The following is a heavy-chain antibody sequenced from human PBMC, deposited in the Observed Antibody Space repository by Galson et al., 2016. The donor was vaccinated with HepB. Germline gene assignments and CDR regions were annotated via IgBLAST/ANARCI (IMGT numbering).Heavy chain of an antibody. CDR1: GGSFTNYY. J-gene: IGHJ4*02. D-gene: IGHD3-3*01. Sequence: SETLSLTCAVNGGSFTNYYWGWIRQTPEKGLEWIGEINHSGTTYYNPSLKSRLTISVDTSKRQFSLTLNSVTAADTATYYCAKVWSSNYYYDFWGPGTLVSVSS. CDR2: INHSGTT. CDR3: AKVWSSNYYYDF. V-gene: IGHV4-34*01.